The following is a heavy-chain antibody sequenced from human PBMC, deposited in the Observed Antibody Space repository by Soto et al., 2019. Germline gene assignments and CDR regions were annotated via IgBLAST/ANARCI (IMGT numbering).Heavy chain of an antibody. CDR2: IYYSGNT. CDR3: ARDRLMATAGTARHYFGLDV. J-gene: IGHJ6*02. V-gene: IGHV4-31*03. D-gene: IGHD5-18*01. Sequence: TLSLTGTVSGGSIRSGGYYWRWVRQNPRRGLEWIGNIYYSGNTYYNPSLKSRLTISVDTSKNQFSLNLSSVTAADTAVYYCARDRLMATAGTARHYFGLDVWGQGTTVTVSS. CDR1: GGSIRSGGYY.